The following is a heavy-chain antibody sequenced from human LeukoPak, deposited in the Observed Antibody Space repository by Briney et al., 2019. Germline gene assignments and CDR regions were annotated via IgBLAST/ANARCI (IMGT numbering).Heavy chain of an antibody. CDR2: ISPNTGDT. CDR1: GYTFTDYY. CDR3: ASPRYNWNYPDV. Sequence: ASVKVSCKASGYTFTDYYLHWVRQAPGQGLEWMGWISPNTGDTNYAQKFQGRVTMTSDTSISSAYMEVSRLTTDDTAVYYCASPRYNWNYPDVWGKGTTVTVSS. J-gene: IGHJ6*04. D-gene: IGHD1-7*01. V-gene: IGHV1-2*02.